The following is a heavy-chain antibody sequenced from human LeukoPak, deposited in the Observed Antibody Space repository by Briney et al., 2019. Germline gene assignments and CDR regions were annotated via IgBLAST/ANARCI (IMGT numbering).Heavy chain of an antibody. Sequence: ASVKVSCKVSGYTLTELSMHWVRQAPGKGLEWMGGFDPEDGETINAQKFQGRVTMTEDTSTDTAYMELSSLRSEDTAVYYCATDAPYSSGWYYFDYWGQGTLVTVSS. J-gene: IGHJ4*02. CDR3: ATDAPYSSGWYYFDY. CDR1: GYTLTELS. D-gene: IGHD6-19*01. CDR2: FDPEDGET. V-gene: IGHV1-24*01.